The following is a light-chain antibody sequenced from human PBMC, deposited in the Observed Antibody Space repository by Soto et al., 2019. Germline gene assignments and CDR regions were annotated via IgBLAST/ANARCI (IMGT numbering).Light chain of an antibody. CDR1: SSDVGGSNF. Sequence: QSALTQPASVSASPGQSITISCTGTSSDVGGSNFVSWYQQHPGKPPKLFIYDVANRPSGVSNRFSGSKSGSTASLIISRLQTEDEADYYCVSYTSSTTYVFGTGTRVTAL. V-gene: IGLV2-14*03. CDR2: DVA. CDR3: VSYTSSTTYV. J-gene: IGLJ1*01.